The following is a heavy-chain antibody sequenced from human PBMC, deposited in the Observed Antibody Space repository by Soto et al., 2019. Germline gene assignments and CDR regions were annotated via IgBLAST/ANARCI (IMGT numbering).Heavy chain of an antibody. CDR2: IYYSGST. CDR3: ARAGTNMVQFDY. J-gene: IGHJ4*02. CDR1: GGSINSYF. Sequence: SETLSLTCTVSGGSINSYFWSWIRQSPGKGLEWIGHIYYSGSTSYSPSLKSRVSISVDTSKNQFSLEVHSVTAADAAVYYCARAGTNMVQFDYWGQGTLVTVSS. V-gene: IGHV4-59*01. D-gene: IGHD3-10*01.